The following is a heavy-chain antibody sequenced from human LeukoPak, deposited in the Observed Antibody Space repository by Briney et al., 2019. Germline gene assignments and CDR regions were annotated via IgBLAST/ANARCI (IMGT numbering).Heavy chain of an antibody. CDR2: INHTGST. Sequence: SETLSLTCAVYGGSFRGYYWSWIRQPPGKGLEWIGEINHTGSTNYNPSLKSRVTISVDRSKNQFFLNLTSVTAADTAVYYALAAPDATDTLQYWGQGILVTVSS. CDR3: LAAPDATDTLQY. CDR1: GGSFRGYY. V-gene: IGHV4-34*01. J-gene: IGHJ4*02. D-gene: IGHD6-13*01.